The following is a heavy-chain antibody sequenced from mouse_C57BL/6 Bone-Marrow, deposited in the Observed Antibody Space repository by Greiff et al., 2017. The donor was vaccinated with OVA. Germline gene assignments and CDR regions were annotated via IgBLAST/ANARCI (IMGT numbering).Heavy chain of an antibody. V-gene: IGHV7-1*01. CDR1: GFTFSDFY. Sequence: EVQLVESGGGLVQSGRSLRLSCATSGFTFSDFYMGWVRQAPGKGLEWIAASRNKANDYTTEYSASVKGRFIVSRDTSQSILYLQMNALRAEDTAIYYCARGPGTYFDYWGQGTTLTVSS. J-gene: IGHJ2*01. D-gene: IGHD4-1*01. CDR2: SRNKANDYTT. CDR3: ARGPGTYFDY.